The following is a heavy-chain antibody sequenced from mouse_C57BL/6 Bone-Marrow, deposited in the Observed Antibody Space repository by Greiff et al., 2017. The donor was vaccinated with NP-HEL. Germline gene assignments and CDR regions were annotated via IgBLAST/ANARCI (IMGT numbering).Heavy chain of an antibody. CDR3: ARTYYSNLFAY. CDR1: GFTFSSYA. CDR2: ISDGGSYT. J-gene: IGHJ3*01. Sequence: EVQLVESGGGLVKPGGSLKLSCAASGFTFSSYAMSWVRQTPEKRLEWVATISDGGSYTYYPDNVKGRFTISRDNAKNNLYLQMSHLKSEDTARYYCARTYYSNLFAYWGQGTLVTVSA. V-gene: IGHV5-4*01. D-gene: IGHD2-5*01.